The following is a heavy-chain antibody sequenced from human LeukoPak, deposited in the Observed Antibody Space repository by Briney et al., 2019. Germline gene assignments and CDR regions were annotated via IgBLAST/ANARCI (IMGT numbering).Heavy chain of an antibody. V-gene: IGHV3-7*01. Sequence: PGGSLRLSCAVSGFTFSNYWMSWFRQAPGKGLEWVANIKEDGSEKYYVDSVKGRFTISRDNAKNSLYLQMNNLRAEDTAVYHCARHGFGYYYDSCGYYNYWGQGTLVTVSS. J-gene: IGHJ4*02. CDR2: IKEDGSEK. CDR3: ARHGFGYYYDSCGYYNY. CDR1: GFTFSNYW. D-gene: IGHD3-22*01.